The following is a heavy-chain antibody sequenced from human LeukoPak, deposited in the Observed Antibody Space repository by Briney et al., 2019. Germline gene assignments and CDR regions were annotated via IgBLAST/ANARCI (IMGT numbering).Heavy chain of an antibody. Sequence: ASVKVSCKASGYTFTSYGISWVRQAPGQGLEWMGWISAYNGNTNYAQKFQGRVTMTTDTSTSTAYMELRSLRSDDTAMYYCVRDIKRSRARWENLGFDPWGQGTLVTVSS. CDR2: ISAYNGNT. D-gene: IGHD1-14*01. V-gene: IGHV1-18*01. CDR1: GYTFTSYG. J-gene: IGHJ5*02. CDR3: VRDIKRSRARWENLGFDP.